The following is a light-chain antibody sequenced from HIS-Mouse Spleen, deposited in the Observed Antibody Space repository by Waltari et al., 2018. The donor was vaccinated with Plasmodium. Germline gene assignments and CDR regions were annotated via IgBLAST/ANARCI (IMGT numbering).Light chain of an antibody. J-gene: IGKJ2*01. V-gene: IGKV4-1*01. Sequence: DIVMTQSPDSLAVSLGERATINCKSSQSVLYSSNNKNYLAWYHQKPGQPPKLLIYWAATREFGVPDRFSGSGSGTDFTRTISSLQAEDVAVHCCQQYYRTPYTFGQGTKLEI. CDR3: QQYYRTPYT. CDR2: WAA. CDR1: QSVLYSSNNKNY.